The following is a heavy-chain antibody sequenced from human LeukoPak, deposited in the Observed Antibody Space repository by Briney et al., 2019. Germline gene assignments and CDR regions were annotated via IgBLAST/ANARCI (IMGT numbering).Heavy chain of an antibody. CDR2: ISGSGGST. J-gene: IGHJ4*02. Sequence: PGGSLRLSCAASGFTFSSYAMSWVRQAPGKGLEWVSAISGSGGSTYYADSVKGRFTISRDNSKNTLYLQMSSLRAEDTAVYYCAKGGDVLLWFRESYFDYWGQGTLVTVSS. V-gene: IGHV3-23*01. CDR3: AKGGDVLLWFRESYFDY. CDR1: GFTFSSYA. D-gene: IGHD3-10*01.